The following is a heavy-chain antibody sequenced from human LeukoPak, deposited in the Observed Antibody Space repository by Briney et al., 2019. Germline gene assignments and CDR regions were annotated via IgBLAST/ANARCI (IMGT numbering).Heavy chain of an antibody. CDR1: GYTFTDYY. D-gene: IGHD3-10*01. Sequence: GASVKVSCKASGYTFTDYYMHWVRQAPGQGLEWMGWINPNTGGTNYAQKFQGRVTMIRDTSISTAYMELRRLRPDDTAVYYCATLRFGEYGDGFDIWGQGTMVTVSS. V-gene: IGHV1-2*02. CDR2: INPNTGGT. J-gene: IGHJ3*02. CDR3: ATLRFGEYGDGFDI.